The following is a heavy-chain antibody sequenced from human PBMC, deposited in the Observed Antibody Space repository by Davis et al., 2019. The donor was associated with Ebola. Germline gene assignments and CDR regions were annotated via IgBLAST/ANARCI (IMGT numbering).Heavy chain of an antibody. J-gene: IGHJ6*02. CDR2: IYPGDSNT. Sequence: TVSCQGSGCRFTSYCIGPVRQMRGKGLEGMGSIYPGDSNTRYSASFRGQVIISADKSIRTAYLQWSSLKASDTAMYYCARHYGMDVWGQGTTVTVSS. CDR1: GCRFTSYC. CDR3: ARHYGMDV. V-gene: IGHV5-51*01.